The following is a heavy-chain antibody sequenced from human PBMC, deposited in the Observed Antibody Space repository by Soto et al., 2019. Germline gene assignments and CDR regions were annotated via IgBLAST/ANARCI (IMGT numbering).Heavy chain of an antibody. D-gene: IGHD3-3*01. J-gene: IGHJ5*02. CDR1: GGSVSSGSYY. CDR3: VRYDPGHYTGGWFDP. Sequence: SETLSLTCTVSGGSVSSGSYYWSWIRQPPGKGLEWIGIINYSGTTYYNPSLRSRLTVSIDTSRNQFSLKLTSVTAADTALYFCVRYDPGHYTGGWFDPWGQGTLVTVSS. CDR2: INYSGTT. V-gene: IGHV4-39*01.